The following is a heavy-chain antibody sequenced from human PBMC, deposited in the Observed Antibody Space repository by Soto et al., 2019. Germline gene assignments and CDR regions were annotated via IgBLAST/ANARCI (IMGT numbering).Heavy chain of an antibody. CDR3: GREQRSATKTNYNWFDP. J-gene: IGHJ5*02. CDR2: INHSGST. V-gene: IGHV4-34*01. D-gene: IGHD1-26*01. Sequence: PSETLSLSCAVSGFSFSGYYWSWIRQPPGKGLEWIGEINHSGSTNYNPSLKRGGTTSLNTPKNQTSLKLSSVTAADTAVDYCGREQRSATKTNYNWFDPWGQGTLVTVSS. CDR1: GFSFSGYY.